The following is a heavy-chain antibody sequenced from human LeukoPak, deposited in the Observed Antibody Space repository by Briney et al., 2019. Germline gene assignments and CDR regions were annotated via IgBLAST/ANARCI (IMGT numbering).Heavy chain of an antibody. CDR2: INPSGGST. J-gene: IGHJ6*03. V-gene: IGHV1-46*01. Sequence: ASVKVSCKASGYTFTSYYMHWVRQAPGQGLEWMGIINPSGGSTSYAQKFQGRVTMTRDMSTSTVYMELSSLRSEDTAVYYCATSYGDYAVNYYYYYMDVWGKGTTVTVSS. D-gene: IGHD4-17*01. CDR1: GYTFTSYY. CDR3: ATSYGDYAVNYYYYYMDV.